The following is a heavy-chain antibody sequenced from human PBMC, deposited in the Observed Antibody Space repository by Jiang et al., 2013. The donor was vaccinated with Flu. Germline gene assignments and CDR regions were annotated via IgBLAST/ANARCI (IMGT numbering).Heavy chain of an antibody. D-gene: IGHD5-24*01. V-gene: IGHV6-1*01. CDR1: GDSVSSSSAV. Sequence: QTLSLTCAISGDSVSSSSAVWNWIRQSPSRGLEWLGRTYYRSRWYNDYAVSLKSRIIINPGTSKNQFSLQLSSVTPEDTAVYYRAREEEDGDYFDCWGQGTLVTVSS. CDR3: AREEEDGDYFDC. J-gene: IGHJ4*02. CDR2: TYYRSRWYN.